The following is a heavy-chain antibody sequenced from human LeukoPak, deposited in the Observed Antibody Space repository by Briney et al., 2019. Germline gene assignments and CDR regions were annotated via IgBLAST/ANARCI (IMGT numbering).Heavy chain of an antibody. CDR3: ARGREIHGGSDTKLDDY. CDR1: GYSFTDYY. D-gene: IGHD3-10*01. CDR2: ISPRSGGT. J-gene: IGHJ4*02. V-gene: IGHV1-2*02. Sequence: GSVKVSCKASGYSFTDYYMHWVRQAPGQGLDGMGCISPRSGGTSYAQKFQGRVTMTRETSINTVDMDLSGLTSDDTAVFYCARGREIHGGSDTKLDDYWGQGTLVTVSS.